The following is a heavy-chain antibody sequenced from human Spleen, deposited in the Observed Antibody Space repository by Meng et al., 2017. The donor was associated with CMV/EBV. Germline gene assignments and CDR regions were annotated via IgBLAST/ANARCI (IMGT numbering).Heavy chain of an antibody. Sequence: SETLSLTCTVSGGSINSYYWSWIRQPPGKGLEWIGYIYYSGTTNYNPSLRSRVTLLVDTSKKQFSLKLRSVTAADTAVYYCARDSYYDFWSGHYWGWFDPWGQGTLVTVSS. V-gene: IGHV4-59*12. J-gene: IGHJ5*02. CDR1: GGSINSYY. D-gene: IGHD3-3*01. CDR3: ARDSYYDFWSGHYWGWFDP. CDR2: IYYSGTT.